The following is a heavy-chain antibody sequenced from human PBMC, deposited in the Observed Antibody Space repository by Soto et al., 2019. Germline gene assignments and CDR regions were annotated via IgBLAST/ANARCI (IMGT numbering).Heavy chain of an antibody. D-gene: IGHD3-16*01. CDR3: ARDRWGSAPYFDY. Sequence: GGSLRLSCVVSGFTVSSNFMSWVRQAPGKGLEGVSIIYNGDTTDYADSAKGRFTISRDNSKNTLYLQMNSLRVDDTAVYYCARDRWGSAPYFDYWGQGTLVTVSS. V-gene: IGHV3-66*01. CDR1: GFTVSSNF. CDR2: IYNGDTT. J-gene: IGHJ4*02.